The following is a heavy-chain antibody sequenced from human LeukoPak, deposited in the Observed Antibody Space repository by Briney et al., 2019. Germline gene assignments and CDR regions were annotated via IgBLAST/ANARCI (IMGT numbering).Heavy chain of an antibody. Sequence: GASVKVSCKASGGTFSSYAISWVRQAPGQGLEWMGGIIPIFGTANYAQKFQGRVTITTDESTSTAYMELSSLRSEDTAVYYCARSGYSHGSSYNWFDPWGQGTLVTVSS. V-gene: IGHV1-69*05. D-gene: IGHD5-18*01. J-gene: IGHJ5*02. CDR2: IIPIFGTA. CDR3: ARSGYSHGSSYNWFDP. CDR1: GGTFSSYA.